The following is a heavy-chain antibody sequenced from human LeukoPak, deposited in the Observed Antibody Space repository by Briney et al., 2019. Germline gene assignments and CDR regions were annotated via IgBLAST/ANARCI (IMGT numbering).Heavy chain of an antibody. CDR3: ARRDTAMGSDAFDI. V-gene: IGHV4-34*01. D-gene: IGHD5-18*01. CDR2: INHSGST. J-gene: IGHJ3*02. Sequence: SETLSLTCAVYGGSFSGYYWSWIRQPPGKGLEWIGEINHSGSTNYNPSLKSRVTISVDTSKSQFSLNLSSVTAADTAVYYCARRDTAMGSDAFDIWGQGTMVTVSS. CDR1: GGSFSGYY.